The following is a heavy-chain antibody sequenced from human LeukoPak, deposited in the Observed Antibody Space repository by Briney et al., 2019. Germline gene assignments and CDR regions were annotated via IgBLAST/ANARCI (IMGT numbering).Heavy chain of an antibody. CDR1: GYTLTELS. V-gene: IGHV1-24*01. Sequence: GASVKVSCKVSGYTLTELSMHWVRQAPGKGLEWMGGFDPEDGETIYAQKFQGRVTMTEDTSTDTAYMEPSSLRSEDTAVYYCATLVVVPAARLYFDYWGQGTLVTVSS. D-gene: IGHD2-2*01. CDR2: FDPEDGET. CDR3: ATLVVVPAARLYFDY. J-gene: IGHJ4*02.